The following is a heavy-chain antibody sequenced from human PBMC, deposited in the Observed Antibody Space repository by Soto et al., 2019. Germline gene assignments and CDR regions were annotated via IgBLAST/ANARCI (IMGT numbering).Heavy chain of an antibody. CDR3: ARAYDSSGYAHY. V-gene: IGHV4-4*02. J-gene: IGHJ4*02. Sequence: QVQLQESGPGLVKPSGTLSLTCAVSGDSISSRNWWTWVRQPPGKGLEWIGEIFHTGSTNYNPSHKSRATLSVDKSKNQFSLKLSSVTAADTAVYYCARAYDSSGYAHYWGKGTLVTVSS. CDR2: IFHTGST. D-gene: IGHD3-22*01. CDR1: GDSISSRNW.